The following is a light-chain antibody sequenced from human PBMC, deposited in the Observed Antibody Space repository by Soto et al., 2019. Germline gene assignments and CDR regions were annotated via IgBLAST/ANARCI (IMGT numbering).Light chain of an antibody. Sequence: EIVLKQSPGTLSLTPGERATLSCRASQSVSSSYLAWYQQKPGQAPRLXXYGASNRATGIPDRFSGSGCGTDFTLTISRLEPEDFAVYYCQQYGSTPRITFGQGTRLDIK. V-gene: IGKV3-20*01. CDR1: QSVSSSY. CDR2: GAS. CDR3: QQYGSTPRIT. J-gene: IGKJ5*01.